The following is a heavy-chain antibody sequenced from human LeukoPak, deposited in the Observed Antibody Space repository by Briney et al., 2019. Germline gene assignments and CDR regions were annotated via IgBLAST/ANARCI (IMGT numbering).Heavy chain of an antibody. V-gene: IGHV3-7*01. CDR2: IKQDGSEK. CDR1: GFTFSSYW. Sequence: GGSLRLSCAASGFTFSSYWMSWVRQAPGKGLEWVANIKQDGSEKYYVDSVKGRFTISRDNAKNSLYLQMNSLRAEDTAVYYCATRWLRFLEWNDAFDIWGQGTMVTVSS. D-gene: IGHD3-3*01. J-gene: IGHJ3*02. CDR3: ATRWLRFLEWNDAFDI.